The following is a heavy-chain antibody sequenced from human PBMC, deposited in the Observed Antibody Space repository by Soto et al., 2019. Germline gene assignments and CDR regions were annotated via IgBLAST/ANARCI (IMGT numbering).Heavy chain of an antibody. CDR2: INPSGGST. J-gene: IGHJ6*02. D-gene: IGHD4-17*01. CDR1: GYTFTGYY. CDR3: ARDKHDYGDYSRNYYGMDV. Sequence: GASVKVSCKASGYTFTGYYMHWVRQAPGQGLEWMGIINPSGGSTSYAQKFQGRVTMTRDTSTSTVYMELSSLRAEDTAVYYCARDKHDYGDYSRNYYGMDVWGQGTTVTVSS. V-gene: IGHV1-46*01.